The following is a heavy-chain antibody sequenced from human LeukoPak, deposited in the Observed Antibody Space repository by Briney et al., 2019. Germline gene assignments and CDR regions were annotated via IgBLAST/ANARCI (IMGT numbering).Heavy chain of an antibody. CDR1: GGSLSGYY. Sequence: SETLSLTCAVSGGSLSGYYWTWIRQPPGKGLEWIGEINHSGSTNYNPSLKSRVTISVDTSRKQFFLRLSSVTAADTAVYYCARLTGYMIEDYFDYWGQGTLVTVSS. J-gene: IGHJ4*02. CDR2: INHSGST. D-gene: IGHD3-22*01. V-gene: IGHV4-34*01. CDR3: ARLTGYMIEDYFDY.